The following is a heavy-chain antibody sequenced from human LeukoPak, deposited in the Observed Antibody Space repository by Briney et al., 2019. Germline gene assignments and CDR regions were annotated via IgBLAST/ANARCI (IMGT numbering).Heavy chain of an antibody. D-gene: IGHD5-18*01. CDR3: ARVSPPTAMAALAEFDY. CDR1: GFTFKKYW. V-gene: IGHV3-7*03. CDR2: IKEDGSET. Sequence: GESLRLSCAASGFTFKKYWMNWVRQVPGKGLECLANIKEDGSETYYADSVKGRFTISRDNPKNLLFLQINSLRSDDTAVYYCARVSPPTAMAALAEFDYWGQGTLVTVSS. J-gene: IGHJ4*02.